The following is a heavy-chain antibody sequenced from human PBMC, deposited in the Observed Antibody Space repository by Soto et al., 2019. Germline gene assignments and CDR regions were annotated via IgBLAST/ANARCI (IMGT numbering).Heavy chain of an antibody. V-gene: IGHV4-59*12. CDR3: SRGIDAYKGGRT. CDR1: GFSISSYY. J-gene: IGHJ5*02. D-gene: IGHD1-1*01. Sequence: PSETLSLTCTVSGFSISSYYWSWIRQPPGKGLEWIGYIYYSGSTNYNPSLKSRVTISVDTSKNQFSLKLSSVTAADTAVYYCSRGIDAYKGGRTWGQGTLVTVSS. CDR2: IYYSGST.